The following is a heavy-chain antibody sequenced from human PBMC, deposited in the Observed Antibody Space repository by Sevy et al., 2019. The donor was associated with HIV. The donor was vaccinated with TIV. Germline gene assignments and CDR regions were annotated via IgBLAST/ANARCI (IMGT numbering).Heavy chain of an antibody. J-gene: IGHJ6*02. Sequence: GGSLRLSCAASGFTFSSYAMHWVRQAPGKGLEWVAVISYDGSNKYYADSVKGRFTISRDNSKNTLYLQMNSLRAEDTAVYYCAREYCSSTSCYNWIFYYYYYGMDVWGQGTTVTVSS. CDR3: AREYCSSTSCYNWIFYYYYYGMDV. CDR1: GFTFSSYA. V-gene: IGHV3-30*04. D-gene: IGHD2-2*02. CDR2: ISYDGSNK.